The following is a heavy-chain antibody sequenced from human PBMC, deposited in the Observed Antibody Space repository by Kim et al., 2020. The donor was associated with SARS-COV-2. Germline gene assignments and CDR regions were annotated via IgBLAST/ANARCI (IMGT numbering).Heavy chain of an antibody. D-gene: IGHD1-26*01. CDR3: AREFSD. Sequence: ISISGSTNYNPSLKSRVTISLDTSKNQFSLKLRSVTAADTAVYYCAREFSDWGQGTLVTVSS. CDR2: ISISGST. J-gene: IGHJ4*02. V-gene: IGHV4-59*01.